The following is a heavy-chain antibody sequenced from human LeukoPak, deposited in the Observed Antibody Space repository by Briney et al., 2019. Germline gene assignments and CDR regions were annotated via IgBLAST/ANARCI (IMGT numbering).Heavy chain of an antibody. Sequence: PGGSLRLSCAASGFTFSSYSMNWVRQAPGKGLEWVSSISGSSSYIYYAASVKGRFTISRDNAKNTLYLQMNSLRAEDTAMYYCARGISHSMIRGILGALDYWGQGTLVTVSS. V-gene: IGHV3-21*01. CDR3: ARGISHSMIRGILGALDY. CDR2: ISGSSSYI. J-gene: IGHJ4*02. CDR1: GFTFSSYS. D-gene: IGHD3-10*01.